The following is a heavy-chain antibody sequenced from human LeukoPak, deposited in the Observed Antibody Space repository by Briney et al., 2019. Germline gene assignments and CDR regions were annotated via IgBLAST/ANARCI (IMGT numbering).Heavy chain of an antibody. Sequence: SETLSLTCTVSNDSISTYYWSWIRQPPGKGLEWIGYIYYSGSTNYNPSLKSRVTISVDTSKNHFSLNLSSVTAADTAVYYCARGTRQSSNHYFDYWGQGTLVTVSS. CDR3: ARGTRQSSNHYFDY. CDR2: IYYSGST. J-gene: IGHJ4*02. CDR1: NDSISTYY. V-gene: IGHV4-59*01. D-gene: IGHD4-11*01.